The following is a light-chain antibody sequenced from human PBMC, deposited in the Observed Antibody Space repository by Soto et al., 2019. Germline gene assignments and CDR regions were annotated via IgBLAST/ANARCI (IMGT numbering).Light chain of an antibody. Sequence: QMTHSPSSLSASVVEKIIITCLASRDVGSDVSWYQQKPGQAPKLLIYAASNLYTGVPSRFSGSRSGTEFTLTISSLQPEDFASYYCLQDYGDSWTFGQGTKVDIK. CDR1: RDVGSD. J-gene: IGKJ1*01. CDR2: AAS. CDR3: LQDYGDSWT. V-gene: IGKV1-6*01.